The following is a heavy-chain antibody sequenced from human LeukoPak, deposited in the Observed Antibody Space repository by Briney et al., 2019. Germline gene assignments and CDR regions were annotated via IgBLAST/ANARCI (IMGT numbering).Heavy chain of an antibody. CDR2: IYSGGST. J-gene: IGHJ4*02. CDR1: EFSVGSNY. Sequence: PGGSLRLSCAASEFSVGSNYMTWVRQAPGKGLEWVSLIYSGGSTYYSDSVKGRFTISRDNSKNTLYLQMNSLRAEDTAVYYCARQQLVFDCWGQGALVTVSS. CDR3: ARQQLVFDC. D-gene: IGHD6-6*01. V-gene: IGHV3-66*04.